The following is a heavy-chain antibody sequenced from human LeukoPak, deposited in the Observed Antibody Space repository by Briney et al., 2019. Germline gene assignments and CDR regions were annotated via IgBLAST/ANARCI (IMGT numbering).Heavy chain of an antibody. Sequence: GGSLRLSCAASGFTFSSYGMSWVRQAPGKGLEWVSGISGSGGRTYYADSVKGRFTISRDNSKNTLYLQMNSLRAEDTAVYYCARAGGYSYGYTDYWGQGTLVTVSS. J-gene: IGHJ4*02. CDR3: ARAGGYSYGYTDY. V-gene: IGHV3-23*01. CDR2: ISGSGGRT. D-gene: IGHD5-18*01. CDR1: GFTFSSYG.